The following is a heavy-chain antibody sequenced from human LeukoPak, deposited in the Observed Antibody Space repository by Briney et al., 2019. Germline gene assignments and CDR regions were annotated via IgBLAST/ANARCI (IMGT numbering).Heavy chain of an antibody. V-gene: IGHV3-23*01. CDR3: AKISERGLIQEPFDY. CDR1: GFPFSTYA. D-gene: IGHD3-10*01. J-gene: IGHJ4*02. Sequence: GGSLRLSCAASGFPFSTYAMSWVRQARGKGLEWVSSINSSGGSTYYADRVKGRLTISGDKSKDTLYMQMYSLTAADTAVYTCAKISERGLIQEPFDYWGQGTLVPVSS. CDR2: INSSGGST.